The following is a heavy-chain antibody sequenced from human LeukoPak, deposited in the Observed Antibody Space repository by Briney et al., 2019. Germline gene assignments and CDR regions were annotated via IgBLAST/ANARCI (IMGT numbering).Heavy chain of an antibody. CDR2: TNHSGST. J-gene: IGHJ4*02. CDR3: ARGGYGSGTYYNY. Sequence: KPSETLSLTCAVYGGSFSGYYWSWIRQPPGKGLEWIGETNHSGSTNYNPSLKSRVTISVDTSKNQFSLKLSSVAAADTAVYYCARGGYGSGTYYNYWGQGTLVTVSS. D-gene: IGHD3-10*01. CDR1: GGSFSGYY. V-gene: IGHV4-34*01.